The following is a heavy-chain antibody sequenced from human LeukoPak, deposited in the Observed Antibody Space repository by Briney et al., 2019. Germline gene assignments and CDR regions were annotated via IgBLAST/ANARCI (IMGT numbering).Heavy chain of an antibody. D-gene: IGHD3-16*02. Sequence: PSETLSLTCTVSGRSISSSSYYWGWIRQPPGKGLECIGRIYYSGSTYYNPSLKSRVTISVDTSKNQFSLKLNSVTAADTAVYYCARDPPYDYVWGSYRNDAFDIWGQGTMVTVSS. J-gene: IGHJ3*02. CDR1: GRSISSSSYY. CDR2: IYYSGST. V-gene: IGHV4-39*07. CDR3: ARDPPYDYVWGSYRNDAFDI.